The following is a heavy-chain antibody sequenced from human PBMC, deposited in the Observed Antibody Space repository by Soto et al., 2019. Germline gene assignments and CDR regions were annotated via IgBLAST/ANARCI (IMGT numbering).Heavy chain of an antibody. V-gene: IGHV3-23*01. D-gene: IGHD3-3*01. Sequence: GGSLRLSCAAAGFTFSNHAMSWVRQAPGKGLEWVSTISGSGGTIYYADSVKGRFAISRDNSKKTLYLQMSSLTVEDSAIYYCARGSTESYPGRRMFDFWGGGTLVTVS. J-gene: IGHJ4*02. CDR3: ARGSTESYPGRRMFDF. CDR1: GFTFSNHA. CDR2: ISGSGGTI.